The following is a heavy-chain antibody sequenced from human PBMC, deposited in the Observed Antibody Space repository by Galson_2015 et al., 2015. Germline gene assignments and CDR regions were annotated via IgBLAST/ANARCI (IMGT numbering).Heavy chain of an antibody. D-gene: IGHD3-22*01. J-gene: IGHJ3*02. CDR2: INNNTGNT. Sequence: SVKVSCKASGYTFTSYAMNWVRQAPGQGLEWMGWINNNTGNTTYVQGFTGRFVFSLDTSVSSAYLQISSLKAEDTAVYYCARVTQYDDSSGYSPNDAFDIWGQGTMVTVSS. V-gene: IGHV7-4-1*02. CDR3: ARVTQYDDSSGYSPNDAFDI. CDR1: GYTFTSYA.